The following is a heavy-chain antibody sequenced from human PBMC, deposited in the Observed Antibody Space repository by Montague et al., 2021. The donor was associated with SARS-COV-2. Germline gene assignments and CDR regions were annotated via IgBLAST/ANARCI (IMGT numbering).Heavy chain of an antibody. J-gene: IGHJ4*02. D-gene: IGHD2-15*01. CDR1: GESVSTNSGT. V-gene: IGHV6-1*01. CDR2: TYYRSEWYP. CDR3: ARAERGSCGDGNCYQYFFNY. Sequence: CAISGESVSTNSGTWNWVRLSPSRGLEWLGRTYYRSEWYPDYSVSVKSRISINPDTSKNQFSLQLNSVTPEDTAVYYCARAERGSCGDGNCYQYFFNYWGQGTLVTVSS.